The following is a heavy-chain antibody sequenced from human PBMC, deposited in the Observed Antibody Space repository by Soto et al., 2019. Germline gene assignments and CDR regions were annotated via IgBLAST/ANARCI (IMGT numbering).Heavy chain of an antibody. CDR1: GFTFSNHS. CDR2: ISGNGFDV. D-gene: IGHD4-17*01. V-gene: IGHV3-64D*08. Sequence: EVQLVESGGGLVQPGGSLRLSCSASGFTFSNHSLHWVRQAPGKRLEYVSAISGNGFDVDYAASVNSRFTISRDNSRNSLDLQMTSLTPEDTAIEYCVRDSSYTVTYDYWGHGTLVTVSS. CDR3: VRDSSYTVTYDY. J-gene: IGHJ4*01.